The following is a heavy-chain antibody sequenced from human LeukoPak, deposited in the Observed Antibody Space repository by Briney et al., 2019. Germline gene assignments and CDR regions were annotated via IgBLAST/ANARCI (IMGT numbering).Heavy chain of an antibody. CDR2: INSSGSTI. D-gene: IGHD6-19*01. J-gene: IGHJ4*02. V-gene: IGHV3-48*03. CDR3: AAYSSGWYPIDY. Sequence: GGSLRLSCAAPGFTFSSYEMNWVRQAPGKGLEWVSYINSSGSTIYYADSVKGRFTISRDNAKNSLYLQMNSLRAEDTAVYYCAAYSSGWYPIDYWGQGTLVTASS. CDR1: GFTFSSYE.